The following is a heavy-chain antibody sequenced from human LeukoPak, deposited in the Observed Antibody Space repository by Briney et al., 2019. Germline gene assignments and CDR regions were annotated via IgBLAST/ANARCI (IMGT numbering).Heavy chain of an antibody. Sequence: ASETLSLTCTASGASISSYYWSWIRQPPGKGLEWIGYIFHSGSTNYNPSLKSRVTISVDTSKNQLSLKLSSVTAADTAVYYCARGAPGGNDYGDYWGEGTLVSVSS. J-gene: IGHJ4*02. V-gene: IGHV4-59*01. CDR3: ARGAPGGNDYGDY. CDR2: IFHSGST. CDR1: GASISSYY.